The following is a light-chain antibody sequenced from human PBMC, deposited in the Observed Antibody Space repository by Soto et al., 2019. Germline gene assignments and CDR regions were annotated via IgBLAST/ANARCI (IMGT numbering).Light chain of an antibody. CDR1: QSVSSSS. CDR3: QQYGSAWT. V-gene: IGKV3-20*01. J-gene: IGKJ1*01. CDR2: GVS. Sequence: LKQSPGTLSLKTGERATLSCRASQSVSSSSLAWYQQKPGQAPRLLMYGVSYRATGIPDRFSGGGSGTDFTLTISRLEPEDFAVYYCQQYGSAWTFGQRTKV.